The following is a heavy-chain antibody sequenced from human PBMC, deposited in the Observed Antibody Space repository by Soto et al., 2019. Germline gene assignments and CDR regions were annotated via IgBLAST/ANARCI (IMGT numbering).Heavy chain of an antibody. CDR1: GFIFSSYA. J-gene: IGHJ5*02. V-gene: IGHV3-23*01. CDR3: AKDSSGYYGDRQPKINWFDT. Sequence: EVQLLESGGGLVQPGGSLRVSCAASGFIFSSYAMTWVRQAPGKGLEWVSVISGSGGSTFYADSVKGRFTISRDNSKNSLYLQMTSLGVEDTGLYYCAKDSSGYYGDRQPKINWFDTWGQGTLVTVSS. CDR2: ISGSGGST. D-gene: IGHD6-19*01.